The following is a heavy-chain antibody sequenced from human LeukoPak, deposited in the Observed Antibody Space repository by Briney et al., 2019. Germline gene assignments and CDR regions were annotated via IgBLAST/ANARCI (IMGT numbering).Heavy chain of an antibody. V-gene: IGHV3-72*01. J-gene: IGHJ3*02. CDR2: SRNKANSYTT. D-gene: IGHD4-23*01. CDR1: GFTFSDHY. CDR3: ARDLDYGGNSDAFDI. Sequence: GGSLRLSCAASGFTFSDHYMDWVRQAPGKGLEWVVRSRNKANSYTTEYAASVKGRFTISRDESKNSLYLQMNSLKTEDTAVYYCARDLDYGGNSDAFDIWGPGTMVTVSS.